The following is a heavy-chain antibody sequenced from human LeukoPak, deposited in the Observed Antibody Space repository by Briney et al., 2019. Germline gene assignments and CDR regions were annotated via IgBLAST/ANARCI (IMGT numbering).Heavy chain of an antibody. CDR1: GFTFSSYG. Sequence: GGSLRLSCAASGFTFSSYGIHWVRQAPGKGLEWVAFIRYDGSNKYYADSVKGRFTISRDNSKNTLYLQMNSLRAEDTAVYYCVRWPGSYYYYMDVWGKGTTVTVSS. CDR3: VRWPGSYYYYMDV. V-gene: IGHV3-30*02. CDR2: IRYDGSNK. J-gene: IGHJ6*03. D-gene: IGHD5-24*01.